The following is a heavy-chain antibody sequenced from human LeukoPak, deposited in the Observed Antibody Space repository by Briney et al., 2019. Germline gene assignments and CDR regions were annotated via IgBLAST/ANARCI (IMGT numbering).Heavy chain of an antibody. CDR2: IYYSGST. CDR3: ARHQTHGSGSFDP. J-gene: IGHJ5*02. Sequence: PSQTLSLTCTVSGDSINSAAYYWSWIRQHPGKGLEWIGYIYYSGSTYYNPSLKSRVSTSVDTSKDQFSLKLSSVTAADTAVYYCARHQTHGSGSFDPWGQGILVTVSS. D-gene: IGHD3-10*01. CDR1: GDSINSAAYY. V-gene: IGHV4-30-4*08.